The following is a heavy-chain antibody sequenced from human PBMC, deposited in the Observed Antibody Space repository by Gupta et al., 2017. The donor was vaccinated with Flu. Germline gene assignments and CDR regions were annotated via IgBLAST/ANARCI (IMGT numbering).Heavy chain of an antibody. Sequence: QVQLQESGPGLVKLSGTLSLTCAVSGGSVYSSNWWTWVRQPPGRGLEWIGESYHSGPTNYNASLKSRVTISMDTSKNQFSLSLHSVTAADTAVYYCVGVAYRRDWIDPWGQGTLVTVSS. CDR3: VGVAYRRDWIDP. J-gene: IGHJ5*02. CDR1: GGSVYSSNW. CDR2: SYHSGPT. V-gene: IGHV4-4*02.